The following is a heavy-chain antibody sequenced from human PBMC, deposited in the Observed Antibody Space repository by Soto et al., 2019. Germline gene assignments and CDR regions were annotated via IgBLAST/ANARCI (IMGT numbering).Heavy chain of an antibody. D-gene: IGHD3-3*01. Sequence: SETLSLTCTVSGGSISSSSYYWGWIRQPPGEGLEWIGSIYYSGSTYYNPSLKSRVTISVDTSKNQFSLKLSSVTAADTAVYYCARSQRITIFGVVYPEPYYMDVWGKGTTVTVSS. V-gene: IGHV4-39*01. CDR2: IYYSGST. CDR1: GGSISSSSYY. J-gene: IGHJ6*03. CDR3: ARSQRITIFGVVYPEPYYMDV.